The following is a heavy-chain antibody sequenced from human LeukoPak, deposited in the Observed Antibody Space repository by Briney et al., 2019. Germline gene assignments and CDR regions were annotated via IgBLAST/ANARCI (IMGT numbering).Heavy chain of an antibody. CDR1: GGSFSGYY. CDR2: IYTSGST. D-gene: IGHD4-17*01. V-gene: IGHV4-4*07. Sequence: SETLSLTCAVYGGSFSGYYWSWIRQPAGKGLEWIGRIYTSGSTNYNPSLKSRVTISVDTSKNQFSLKLSSVTAADTAVYYCARDYASFFDIWGQGTMVTVSS. J-gene: IGHJ3*02. CDR3: ARDYASFFDI.